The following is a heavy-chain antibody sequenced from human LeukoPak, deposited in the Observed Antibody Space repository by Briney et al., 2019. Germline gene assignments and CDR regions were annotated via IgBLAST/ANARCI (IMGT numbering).Heavy chain of an antibody. J-gene: IGHJ6*02. CDR1: GGSISNGGYY. CDR2: VNHSGST. D-gene: IGHD2-2*01. CDR3: ARGGVSLVPAAPGHYSLDI. Sequence: SQTLSLTCTVSGGSISNGGYYWSWLRQPPGKGLEWIGEVNHSGSTNYNPSLKSRVTISVDTSKKQFSLKLSSVTAAATAVYYCARGGVSLVPAAPGHYSLDIWGQGTTVTVAS. V-gene: IGHV4-30-2*01.